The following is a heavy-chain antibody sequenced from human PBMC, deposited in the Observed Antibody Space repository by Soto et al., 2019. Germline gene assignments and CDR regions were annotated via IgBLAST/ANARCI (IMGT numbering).Heavy chain of an antibody. CDR2: ISYDGSNK. Sequence: QVQLVESGGGVVQPGRSLRLSCAASGFTFSSYGMHWVRQAPGKGLEWVAVISYDGSNKYYADSVKGRFTISRDNSKNTLYLQMNSLRAEDTAVYYCATRSTPYDILTGYFDYWGQGTLVTVSS. J-gene: IGHJ4*02. CDR3: ATRSTPYDILTGYFDY. D-gene: IGHD3-9*01. CDR1: GFTFSSYG. V-gene: IGHV3-30*03.